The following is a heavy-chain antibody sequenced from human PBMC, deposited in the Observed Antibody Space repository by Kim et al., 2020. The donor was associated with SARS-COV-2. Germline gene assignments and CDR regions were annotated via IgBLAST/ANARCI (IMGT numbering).Heavy chain of an antibody. CDR1: GFTFSSYG. CDR2: ISYDGSNK. Sequence: GGSLRLSCAASGFTFSSYGMHWVRQAPGKGLEWVAVISYDGSNKYYADSVKGRFTISRDNSKNTLYLQMNSLRAEDTAVYYCARDIYDSSGCFDYWGQGTLVTVSS. V-gene: IGHV3-33*05. D-gene: IGHD3-22*01. J-gene: IGHJ4*02. CDR3: ARDIYDSSGCFDY.